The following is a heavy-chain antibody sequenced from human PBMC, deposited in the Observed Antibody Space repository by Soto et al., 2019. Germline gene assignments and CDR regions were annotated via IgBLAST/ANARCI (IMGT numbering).Heavy chain of an antibody. CDR2: INHSGST. CDR3: ARGYCSGGSCYSFGNYYYYMDV. V-gene: IGHV4-34*01. J-gene: IGHJ6*03. CDR1: GGSFSGYY. Sequence: SETLSLTCAVYGGSFSGYYWSWIRQPPGKGLEWIGEINHSGSTNYNPSLKSRVTISVDTSKNQFSLKLSSVTAADTAVYYCARGYCSGGSCYSFGNYYYYMDVWGKGTTVTVSS. D-gene: IGHD2-15*01.